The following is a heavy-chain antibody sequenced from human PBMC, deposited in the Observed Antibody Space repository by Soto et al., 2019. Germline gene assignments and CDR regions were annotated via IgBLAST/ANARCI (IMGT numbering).Heavy chain of an antibody. Sequence: GGSLRLSCGASGFTVSSNYMSWVRQAPGKGLEWVSVIYSGGSTYYADSVKGQFTISRQNSKNTLYLQMNSLKAEDTAVYYCARENYDILTGQYSGVDYWGKGRLVTVS. CDR2: IYSGGST. D-gene: IGHD3-9*01. CDR1: GFTVSSNY. CDR3: ARENYDILTGQYSGVDY. V-gene: IGHV3-53*01. J-gene: IGHJ4*02.